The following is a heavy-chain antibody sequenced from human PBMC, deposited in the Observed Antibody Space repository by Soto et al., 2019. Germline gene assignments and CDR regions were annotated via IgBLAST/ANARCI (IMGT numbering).Heavy chain of an antibody. J-gene: IGHJ6*02. V-gene: IGHV4-39*01. CDR1: GGSISSSSYY. D-gene: IGHD3-9*01. CDR2: IYYSGST. Sequence: SETLSVTWTVSGGSISSSSYYWGWIRQPPGKGLEWFGSIYYSGSTYYNPSLKSRVTISVDTSKNQFSLKLSSVTAADTAEYYCARVVRYFDTPYGMDVWGQGTTVTVSS. CDR3: ARVVRYFDTPYGMDV.